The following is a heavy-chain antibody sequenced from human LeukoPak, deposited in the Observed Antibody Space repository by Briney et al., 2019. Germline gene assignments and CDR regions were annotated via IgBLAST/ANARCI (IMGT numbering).Heavy chain of an antibody. CDR3: ARTPYSSSWSNDY. Sequence: VGSLRLSCAASGFTFSSYSMNWVRQAPGKGLEWVSSISSSSSYIYYADSVKGRFTISRDNAKNSLYLQMNSLRAEDTAVYYCARTPYSSSWSNDYWGHGTLVTVSS. J-gene: IGHJ4*01. V-gene: IGHV3-21*01. CDR2: ISSSSSYI. CDR1: GFTFSSYS. D-gene: IGHD6-13*01.